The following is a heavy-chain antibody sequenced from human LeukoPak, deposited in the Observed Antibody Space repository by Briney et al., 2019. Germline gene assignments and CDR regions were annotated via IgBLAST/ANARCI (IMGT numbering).Heavy chain of an antibody. CDR2: ISSSSSYI. Sequence: GGSLRLSCEASGFTFTGYAIHWVRQAPGKGLEWVSSISSSSSYIYYADSVKGRFTISRDNAKNSLYLQMNSLRAEDTAVYYCARERSGYDWSSFDYWGQGTLVTVSS. V-gene: IGHV3-21*01. CDR1: GFTFTGYA. J-gene: IGHJ4*02. D-gene: IGHD5-12*01. CDR3: ARERSGYDWSSFDY.